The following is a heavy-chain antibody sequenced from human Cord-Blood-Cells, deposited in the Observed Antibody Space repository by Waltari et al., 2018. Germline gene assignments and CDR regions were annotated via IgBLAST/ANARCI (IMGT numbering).Heavy chain of an antibody. V-gene: IGHV1-69*01. CDR2: IIPIFGTA. D-gene: IGHD3-9*01. Sequence: QVQLVQSGAEVKKHGSSVKVSCKASGGPFSSYANRWVRQAPGQGLEWMGGIIPIFGTANYAQKFQGRVTITADESTSTAYMELSSLRSEDTAVYYCARYILTGYYFDYWGQGTLVTVSS. J-gene: IGHJ4*02. CDR3: ARYILTGYYFDY. CDR1: GGPFSSYA.